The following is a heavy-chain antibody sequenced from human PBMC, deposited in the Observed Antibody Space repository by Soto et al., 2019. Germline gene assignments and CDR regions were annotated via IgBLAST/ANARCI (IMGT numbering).Heavy chain of an antibody. Sequence: PGGSLRLSCAASGFTFSSYAMHWVRQAPGKGLEWVAVISYDGSNKYYADSVKGRFTISRDNSKNTLYLQMNSLRAEDTAVYYCARGCPLWSCFHPLDYWGQGTLVTVSS. J-gene: IGHJ4*02. D-gene: IGHD3-3*01. CDR3: ARGCPLWSCFHPLDY. CDR1: GFTFSSYA. CDR2: ISYDGSNK. V-gene: IGHV3-30-3*01.